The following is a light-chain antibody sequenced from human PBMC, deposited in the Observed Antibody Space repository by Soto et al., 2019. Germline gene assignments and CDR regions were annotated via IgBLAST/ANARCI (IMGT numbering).Light chain of an antibody. V-gene: IGLV1-40*01. J-gene: IGLJ2*01. CDR2: ANT. CDR1: SSSIGAGND. Sequence: QSVLTQPPSVSGAPGQRVTISCTGGSSSIGAGNDVHWYQHLPGTAPKLLIYANTDRPSGVPDRFSASKSGTSASLAVTGLQAEDEADYYCQSYDSSLSVVVFGGGTKLTVL. CDR3: QSYDSSLSVVV.